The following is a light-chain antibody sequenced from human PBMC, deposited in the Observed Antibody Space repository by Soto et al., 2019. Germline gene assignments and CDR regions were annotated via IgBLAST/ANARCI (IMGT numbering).Light chain of an antibody. CDR3: MQALLVFT. V-gene: IGKV2-28*01. Sequence: DIVMTQSPLSLPVTPGEPASISCRSSQSLLHSNGYNYLDWYLQKPGQSPQLLIYLGSNRDSGVPDRFSGSGSGTDFTLKISRVEAVDVGVYYCMQALLVFTFGPGTKVDIK. CDR1: QSLLHSNGYNY. CDR2: LGS. J-gene: IGKJ3*01.